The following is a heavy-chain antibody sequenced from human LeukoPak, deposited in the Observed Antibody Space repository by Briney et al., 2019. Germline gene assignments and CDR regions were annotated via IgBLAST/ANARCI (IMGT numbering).Heavy chain of an antibody. J-gene: IGHJ5*01. Sequence: GGSVSLPCTASGFRFSRYCVGWARQAPGKGLEWVSAISGSARRTYYADSVKGRFTISRDNAKNTLYLLRTSLRPEDKGTYYCSKGTFSSSWHSDSWGRGTLVTVSS. D-gene: IGHD6-13*01. V-gene: IGHV3-23*01. CDR3: SKGTFSSSWHSDS. CDR2: ISGSARRT. CDR1: GFRFSRYC.